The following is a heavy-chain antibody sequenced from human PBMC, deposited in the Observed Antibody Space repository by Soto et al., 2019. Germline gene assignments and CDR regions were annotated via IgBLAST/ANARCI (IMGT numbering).Heavy chain of an antibody. CDR2: ISYDGSNK. V-gene: IGHV3-30-3*01. J-gene: IGHJ5*02. Sequence: PGGSLRLSCAASGFTFSSYAMHWVRQAPGKGLEWVAVISYDGSNKYYADSVKGRFTISRDNSKNTLYLQMNSLRAEDTAVYYCARGSPYNWFDPWGQGTLVTVS. CDR1: GFTFSSYA. CDR3: ARGSPYNWFDP.